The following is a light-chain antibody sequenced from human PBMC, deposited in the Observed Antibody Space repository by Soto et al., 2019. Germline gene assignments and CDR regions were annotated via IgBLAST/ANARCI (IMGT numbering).Light chain of an antibody. J-gene: IGKJ4*01. CDR2: DAS. CDR1: QSVSSY. V-gene: IGKV3-11*01. CDR3: QQRSNWPRLT. Sequence: EIVLTQSPATLSLSPGERATLSCRASQSVSSYLAWYQQKPGQAPSLLIYDASNRATGIPARFSGSGSGTDFTLTISRQAPEVVAVYYCQQRSNWPRLTFGGGTKVEIK.